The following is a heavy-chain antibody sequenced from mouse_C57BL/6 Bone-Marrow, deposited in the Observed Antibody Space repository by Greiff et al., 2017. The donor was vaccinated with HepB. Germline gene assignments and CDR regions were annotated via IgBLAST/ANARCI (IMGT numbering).Heavy chain of an antibody. CDR1: GFSLTSYG. D-gene: IGHD2-5*01. Sequence: VMLVESGPGLVQPSQSLSITCTVSGFSLTSYGVHWVRQSPGKGLEWLGVIWSGGSTDYNAAFISRLSISKDNSKSQVFFKMNSLQADDTAIYYCASPYSNYPAWFAYWGQGTLVTVSA. CDR3: ASPYSNYPAWFAY. J-gene: IGHJ3*01. V-gene: IGHV2-2*01. CDR2: IWSGGST.